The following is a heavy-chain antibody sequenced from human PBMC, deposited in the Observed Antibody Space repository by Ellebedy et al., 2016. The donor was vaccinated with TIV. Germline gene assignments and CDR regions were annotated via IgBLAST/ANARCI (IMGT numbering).Heavy chain of an antibody. D-gene: IGHD6-19*01. CDR2: IKSKTDGGTT. CDR3: TTTSGWYKVFDY. J-gene: IGHJ4*02. CDR1: GFTFRTAW. Sequence: PGGSLRLSCAASGFTFRTAWMSWVRQAPGKGLEWVGRIKSKTDGGTTDYAAHVNGRFTISRDDSKNTLYLQMNSLKTEDTAVYYCTTTSGWYKVFDYWGQGTLVTVSP. V-gene: IGHV3-15*01.